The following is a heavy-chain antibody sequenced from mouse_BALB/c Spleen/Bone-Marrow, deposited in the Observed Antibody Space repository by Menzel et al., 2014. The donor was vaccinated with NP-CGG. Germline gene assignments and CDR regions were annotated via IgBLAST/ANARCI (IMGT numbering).Heavy chain of an antibody. CDR1: GFTFSSYG. D-gene: IGHD2-4*01. CDR2: ISSGGSYT. V-gene: IGHV5-6*02. J-gene: IGHJ2*01. CDR3: ARRRDYDYFDY. Sequence: EVKLVESGGDLVKPGGSLKLSCAASGFTFSSYGMSWVRQIPDKRLEWVATISSGGSYTFYPDSVKGRFTISRDNAKNTRNLQMTSLKSEDTAMYYCARRRDYDYFDYWGQGTTLTVSS.